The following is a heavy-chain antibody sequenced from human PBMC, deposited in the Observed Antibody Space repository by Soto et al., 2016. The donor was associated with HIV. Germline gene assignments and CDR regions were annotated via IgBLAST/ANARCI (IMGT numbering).Heavy chain of an antibody. Sequence: VQLVESGGGVVQPGRSLRLSCAASGFTFSDYGMHWVRQAPGKGLEWVAVIWYDGSNKYYADSVKGRFTISRDNSKNTLYLQMNSLRAEDTAVYYCARAPGXYGXNSGWGQGTLVTVSS. D-gene: IGHD4-17*01. J-gene: IGHJ4*02. CDR3: ARAPGXYGXNSG. V-gene: IGHV3-33*01. CDR2: IWYDGSNK. CDR1: GFTFSDYG.